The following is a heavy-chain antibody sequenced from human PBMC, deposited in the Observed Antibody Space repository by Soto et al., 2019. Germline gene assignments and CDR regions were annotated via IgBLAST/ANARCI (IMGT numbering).Heavy chain of an antibody. CDR3: ARSLPGTYGAFDL. D-gene: IGHD1-7*01. CDR1: GFTFSRCD. V-gene: IGHV3-21*01. CDR2: ISSSASYM. Sequence: GGSLRLSCATSGFTFSRCDMNWVRQAPGKGLEWVSFISSSASYMYYADSVKGRFTISRDNSKNTVYLQIDSLRAEDTAVYYCARSLPGTYGAFDLWGQGTMVTVSS. J-gene: IGHJ3*01.